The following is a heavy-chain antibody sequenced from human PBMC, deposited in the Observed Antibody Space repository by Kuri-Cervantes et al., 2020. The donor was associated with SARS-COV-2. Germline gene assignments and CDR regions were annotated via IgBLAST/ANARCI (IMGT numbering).Heavy chain of an antibody. V-gene: IGHV3-73*01. Sequence: GESLKISCEVSGFLFSASAIHWVRQASGKGLEWVGRVRGKANNYATAYAASVKGRFIISRDDSKNMAYLQMNSLKTEDTAVYYCTRDDFWSGYNDYWGQGTLVTVSS. J-gene: IGHJ4*02. D-gene: IGHD3-3*01. CDR3: TRDDFWSGYNDY. CDR2: VRGKANNYAT. CDR1: GFLFSASA.